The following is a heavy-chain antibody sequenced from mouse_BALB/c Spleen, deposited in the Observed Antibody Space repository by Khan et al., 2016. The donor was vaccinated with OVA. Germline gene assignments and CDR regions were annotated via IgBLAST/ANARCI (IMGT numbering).Heavy chain of an antibody. V-gene: IGHV5-6-5*01. CDR2: ISSGYTT. Sequence: EVELVESGGGLVKPGGSLKLSCAASGFTFSAYAMSWVRQTPEKRLEWVASISSGYTTNYPDILKGRFTISRDNARNILYFQMSSLRSEDTAMYDCAREGYGSNYAWFAYWGQGTLVTVSA. CDR1: GFTFSAYA. D-gene: IGHD1-1*01. J-gene: IGHJ3*01. CDR3: AREGYGSNYAWFAY.